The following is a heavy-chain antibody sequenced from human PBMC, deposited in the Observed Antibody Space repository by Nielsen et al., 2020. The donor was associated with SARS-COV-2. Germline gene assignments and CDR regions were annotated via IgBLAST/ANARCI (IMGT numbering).Heavy chain of an antibody. CDR3: AREYCSGGSCYGGALLDV. J-gene: IGHJ6*04. CDR1: GDSVSSNSAA. D-gene: IGHD2-15*01. CDR2: TYYRSKWYN. Sequence: SETLSLTCAISGDSVSSNSAAWNWIRQSPSRGLEWLGRTYYRSKWYNDYAVSVKSRITINPDTSKNQFSLQLNSVTPEDTAVYYCAREYCSGGSCYGGALLDVWGKGTTVTVSS. V-gene: IGHV6-1*01.